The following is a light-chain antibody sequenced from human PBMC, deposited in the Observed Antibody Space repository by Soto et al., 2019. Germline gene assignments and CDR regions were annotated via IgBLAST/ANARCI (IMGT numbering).Light chain of an antibody. CDR2: EVS. CDR1: SSAVGNYDY. J-gene: IGLJ2*01. V-gene: IGLV2-14*01. Sequence: QSALTQPASISGSPGQSITISCTGPSSAVGNYDYVSWYQHYPGKAPQLIISEVSKRPSGVSPRFSGSKSGNTASLTISGLQAEDEADYYCSSYTADNNGVLFGGGTQLTVL. CDR3: SSYTADNNGVL.